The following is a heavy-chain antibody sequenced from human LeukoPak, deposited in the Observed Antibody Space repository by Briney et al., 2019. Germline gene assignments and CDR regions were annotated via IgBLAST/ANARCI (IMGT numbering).Heavy chain of an antibody. J-gene: IGHJ3*02. CDR2: IYSGGST. CDR3: ARNYIVATMIYAFDI. CDR1: GFTFSSNY. V-gene: IGHV3-53*01. Sequence: GGSLSLSCAASGFTFSSNYMIWLRQAPGKALECVSVIYSGGSTYNADSVKGRFTITRDNSKKTLYLQMNSLRAEDTGVYYCARNYIVATMIYAFDICGHGTMVTVSS. D-gene: IGHD5-12*01.